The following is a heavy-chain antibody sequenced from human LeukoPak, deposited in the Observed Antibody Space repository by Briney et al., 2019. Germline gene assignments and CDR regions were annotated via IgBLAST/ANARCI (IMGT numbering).Heavy chain of an antibody. Sequence: PGRSLRLSCAASGFTFSTYGMHWVRQAPGKGLEWVAVISYDGNNKYYAESVKGRFTISRDNSKNTLYLQMNSLRVEDTAVYYCAKDSILSGGFDYWGQGTLVTVSS. CDR2: ISYDGNNK. CDR3: AKDSILSGGFDY. D-gene: IGHD6-25*01. CDR1: GFTFSTYG. V-gene: IGHV3-30*18. J-gene: IGHJ4*02.